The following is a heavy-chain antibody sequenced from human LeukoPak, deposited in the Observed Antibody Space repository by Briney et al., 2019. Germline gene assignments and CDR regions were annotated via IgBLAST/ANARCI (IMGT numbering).Heavy chain of an antibody. CDR3: AKDMVWGWFFDL. CDR1: GFTFSDYC. CDR2: TSGDGGTT. V-gene: IGHV3-43*02. D-gene: IGHD7-27*01. Sequence: GGSLRLSCAASGFTFSDYCMSWIRQAPGKGLEWVSLTSGDGGTTYFADSVKGRFTISRDNSKNSLYLQMNSLRTEDTAFYYCAKDMVWGWFFDLWGRGTLVTVSS. J-gene: IGHJ2*01.